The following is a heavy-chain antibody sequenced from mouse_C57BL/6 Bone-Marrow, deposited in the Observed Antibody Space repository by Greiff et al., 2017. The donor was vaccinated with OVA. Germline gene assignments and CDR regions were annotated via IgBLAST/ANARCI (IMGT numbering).Heavy chain of an antibody. D-gene: IGHD1-1*02. V-gene: IGHV1-64*01. J-gene: IGHJ1*03. CDR1: GYTFTSYW. CDR2: IHPNSGST. CDR3: ARKVVRRYFDV. Sequence: QVQLQQPGAELVKPGDSVKLSCKASGYTFTSYWMHWVKQRPGQGLEWIGMIHPNSGSTNYNEKFKSKATLTVDKSSSTAYMQLSSLTSEDSAVYYCARKVVRRYFDVWGTGTTVTVSS.